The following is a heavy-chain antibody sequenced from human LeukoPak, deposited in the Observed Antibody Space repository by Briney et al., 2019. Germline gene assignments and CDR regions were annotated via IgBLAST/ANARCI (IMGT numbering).Heavy chain of an antibody. J-gene: IGHJ6*02. Sequence: SVKVSCKASGGTFSSYAISWVRQAPGQGLEWMGRIIPILGIANYAQKSQGRVTITADKSTSTAYMELSSLRSEGTAVYYRARLLAAGTHKYYYYGMDVWGQGTTVTVSS. CDR2: IIPILGIA. V-gene: IGHV1-69*04. D-gene: IGHD6-13*01. CDR1: GGTFSSYA. CDR3: ARLLAAGTHKYYYYGMDV.